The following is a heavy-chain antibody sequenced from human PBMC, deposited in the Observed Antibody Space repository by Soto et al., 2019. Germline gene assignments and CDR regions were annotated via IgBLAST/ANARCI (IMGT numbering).Heavy chain of an antibody. CDR3: ARESHDILTGPPWVWYFDL. CDR2: INDRGSI. J-gene: IGHJ2*01. D-gene: IGHD3-9*01. V-gene: IGHV4-34*01. Sequence: QVQLQQWGAGPLRPLETLSLTCGVSGGSFSGYYWAWIRQSPGKGLEWIGEINDRGSINYNTSLKSRVSISVDTSKNHYSLKLRSVTAADTAVYYCARESHDILTGPPWVWYFDLWGRGTLVTVSS. CDR1: GGSFSGYY.